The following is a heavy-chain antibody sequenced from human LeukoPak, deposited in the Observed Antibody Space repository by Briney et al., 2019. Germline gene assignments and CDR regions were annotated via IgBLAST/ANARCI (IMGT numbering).Heavy chain of an antibody. CDR3: ARLFVRDSR. CDR1: EFSVGSNY. Sequence: GGSLRLSCAASEFSVGSNYMTWVRQAPGKGLEWVSLIYSGGSTYYADSVKGRFTISRDNSKNTLYLQMNSLRAEDTAVYYCARLFVRDSRWGQGTLVTVSS. CDR2: IYSGGST. J-gene: IGHJ4*02. V-gene: IGHV3-66*01. D-gene: IGHD3-10*02.